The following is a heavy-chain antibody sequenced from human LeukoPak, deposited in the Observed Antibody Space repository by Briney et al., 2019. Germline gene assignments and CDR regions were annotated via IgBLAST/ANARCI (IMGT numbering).Heavy chain of an antibody. CDR2: INSGGTTT. V-gene: IGHV3-74*01. Sequence: GGSLRLSCAASGFTFSSYWMHWVRQAPGKGLLWVSRINSGGTTTYYADSVKGRFTISRDNAKNSLYLQMSSLGAEDTAVYYCALLAPYYYDAMDVWGQGTTVTVSS. J-gene: IGHJ6*02. CDR3: ALLAPYYYDAMDV. CDR1: GFTFSSYW.